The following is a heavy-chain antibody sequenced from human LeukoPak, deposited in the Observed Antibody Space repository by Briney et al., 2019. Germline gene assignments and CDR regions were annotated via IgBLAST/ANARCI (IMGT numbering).Heavy chain of an antibody. CDR2: IYYSGST. J-gene: IGHJ4*02. V-gene: IGHV4-31*02. D-gene: IGHD3-22*01. CDR3: ASHSIGSVNLGY. Sequence: WVRQMPGKGLEWIGYIYYSGSTYYNPSLKSRVTISVDTSKNQFSLKLSSVTAADTAVYYCASHSIGSVNLGYWGQGTLVTVSS.